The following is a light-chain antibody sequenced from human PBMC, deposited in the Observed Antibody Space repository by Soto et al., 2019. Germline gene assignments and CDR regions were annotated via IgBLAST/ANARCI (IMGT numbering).Light chain of an antibody. Sequence: DIQMTQSPSTRSASVGDRVTITCRASQSISGWLAWFQQKPGKAPRLLIFTASSLDSGVPSRFSGSGSGTEFTLTISSLQPDDFATYYCQQYNSFPWTFGQGTKVEIK. CDR3: QQYNSFPWT. CDR2: TAS. V-gene: IGKV1-5*03. CDR1: QSISGW. J-gene: IGKJ1*01.